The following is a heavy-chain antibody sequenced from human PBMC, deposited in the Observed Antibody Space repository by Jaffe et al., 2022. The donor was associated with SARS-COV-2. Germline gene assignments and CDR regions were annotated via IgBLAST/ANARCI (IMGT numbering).Heavy chain of an antibody. V-gene: IGHV3-7*03. Sequence: EVQLVESGGGLVQPGGSLRLSCAASGFTFSSYWMSWVRQAPGKGLEWVANIKQDGSEKYYVDSVKGRFTISRDNAKNSLYLQMNSLRAEDTAVYYCARALVSLADNWFDPWGQGTLVTVSS. CDR2: IKQDGSEK. CDR1: GFTFSSYW. D-gene: IGHD6-6*01. CDR3: ARALVSLADNWFDP. J-gene: IGHJ5*02.